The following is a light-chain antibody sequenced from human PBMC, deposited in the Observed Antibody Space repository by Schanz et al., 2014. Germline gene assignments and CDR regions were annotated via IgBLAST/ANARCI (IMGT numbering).Light chain of an antibody. Sequence: EIVMTQSPGTLSLSPGERATLSCRASQSVGYYLAWYQQRPGQAPRLLIYGASRRATGIPDRFSGSGSGTDFTLTISRLEPEDSAVYYCHQYGTSPFTFGPGTTVDIK. CDR1: QSVGYY. J-gene: IGKJ3*01. V-gene: IGKV3-20*01. CDR3: HQYGTSPFT. CDR2: GAS.